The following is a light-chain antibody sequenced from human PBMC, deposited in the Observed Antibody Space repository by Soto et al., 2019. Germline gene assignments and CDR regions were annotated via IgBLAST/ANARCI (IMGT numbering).Light chain of an antibody. J-gene: IGKJ4*01. V-gene: IGKV1-12*01. CDR2: AAS. CDR1: QGISSW. CDR3: QRANSFALT. Sequence: DMPMTQSPSSVSKSVGDRVTITCRASQGISSWLAWYQQKPGKAPKLLIYAASSLPSGVPSRFSGSGSGTGFNLTISSLQPGDFPTYSCQRANSFALTVGGATKVDTK.